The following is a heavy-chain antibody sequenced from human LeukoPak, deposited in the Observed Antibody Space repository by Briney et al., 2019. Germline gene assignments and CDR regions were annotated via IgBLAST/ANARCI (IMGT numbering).Heavy chain of an antibody. CDR3: ARKCSSPSCSYFDY. Sequence: SVKVSCKASGGTFSSYAISWVRQAPGQGLEWMGGIIPIFGTANYAQKFQGRVTITADKSTTTAYMELSSLRSEDTAVYYCARKCSSPSCSYFDYWGQGTLVTVSS. D-gene: IGHD2-2*01. CDR1: GGTFSSYA. V-gene: IGHV1-69*06. J-gene: IGHJ4*02. CDR2: IIPIFGTA.